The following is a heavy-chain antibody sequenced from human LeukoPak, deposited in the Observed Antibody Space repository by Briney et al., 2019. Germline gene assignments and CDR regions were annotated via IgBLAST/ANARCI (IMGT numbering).Heavy chain of an antibody. CDR1: GFTVSTNS. D-gene: IGHD4-17*01. J-gene: IGHJ4*02. Sequence: WGSLRLSCAVSGFTVSTNSMTWVRQAPGKGLEWVSLIYSGDTTYYADSVKGRFTISRDNSKNTLYLQMNSLRADDTALYYCARRGYGDYAPFDYWGQGTLVTASS. CDR3: ARRGYGDYAPFDY. V-gene: IGHV3-66*04. CDR2: IYSGDTT.